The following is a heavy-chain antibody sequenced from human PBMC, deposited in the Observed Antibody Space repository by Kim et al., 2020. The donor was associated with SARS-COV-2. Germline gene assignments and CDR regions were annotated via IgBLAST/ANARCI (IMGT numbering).Heavy chain of an antibody. J-gene: IGHJ4*02. Sequence: ASVKVSCKASGYTFTGYYMHWVRQAPGQGLEWMGWINPNSGGTNYAQKFQGRVTMTRDTSTSTAYMELSRLRSDDTAVYYCARGMLIAAAGNDWGQGTLVTVSS. CDR2: INPNSGGT. CDR3: ARGMLIAAAGND. V-gene: IGHV1-2*02. CDR1: GYTFTGYY. D-gene: IGHD6-13*01.